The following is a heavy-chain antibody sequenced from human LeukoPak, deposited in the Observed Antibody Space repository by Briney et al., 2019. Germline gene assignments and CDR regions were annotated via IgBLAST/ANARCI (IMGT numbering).Heavy chain of an antibody. CDR3: ARGEERDFDY. CDR2: IYTSGST. Sequence: SQTLSLTCTVSGGSMSSGSYYWSWIRQPAGKGLEWIGRIYTSGSTNYNPSLKSRVTISVDTSKNQFSLKLSSVTAAETAVYYCARGEERDFDYWGQGTLVTVSS. J-gene: IGHJ4*02. CDR1: GGSMSSGSYY. V-gene: IGHV4-61*02.